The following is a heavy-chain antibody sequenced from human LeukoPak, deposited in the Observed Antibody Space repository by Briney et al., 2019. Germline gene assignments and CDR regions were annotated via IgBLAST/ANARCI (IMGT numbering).Heavy chain of an antibody. CDR1: GFTFSDYP. V-gene: IGHV3-49*03. D-gene: IGHD3-22*01. J-gene: IGHJ4*02. CDR3: TRDRYYFDSSGYYSPVYFDS. Sequence: PGGSLRLSCTGSGFTFSDYPMSWFRQAPGKGLEWVAFIRGKAFGVTTEYAASVEGRFTISRDDFRNIAYPQMNGPKTEDTAMYYCTRDRYYFDSSGYYSPVYFDSWGQGTLVTVSS. CDR2: IRGKAFGVTT.